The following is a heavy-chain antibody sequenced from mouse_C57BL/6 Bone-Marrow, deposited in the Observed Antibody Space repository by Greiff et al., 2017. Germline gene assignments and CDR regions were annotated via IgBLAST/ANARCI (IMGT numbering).Heavy chain of an antibody. V-gene: IGHV5-17*01. CDR3: ARYLGDY. J-gene: IGHJ2*01. CDR1: GFTFSDYG. Sequence: DVKLVESGGGLVKPGGSLKLSCAASGFTFSDYGMHWVRQAPEKGLEWVAYISSGSSTIYYADTVKGRFTISRDNAKNTLFLQLTSLRSEDTAMYYCARYLGDYWGQGTTLTVSS. CDR2: ISSGSSTI. D-gene: IGHD3-3*01.